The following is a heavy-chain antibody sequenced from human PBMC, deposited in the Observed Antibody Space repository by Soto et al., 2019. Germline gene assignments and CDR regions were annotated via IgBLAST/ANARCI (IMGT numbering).Heavy chain of an antibody. CDR2: IYHSGST. CDR1: GGSISSSNW. V-gene: IGHV4-4*02. CDR3: ARVFPRLWRDSSGYYDY. Sequence: SETLSLTCAVSGGSISSSNWWSWVRQPPGKGLEWIGEIYHSGSTNYNPSLKSRVTISVDKSKNQFSLKLSSVTAADTAVYYCARVFPRLWRDSSGYYDYWGQGTLVTVSS. D-gene: IGHD3-22*01. J-gene: IGHJ4*02.